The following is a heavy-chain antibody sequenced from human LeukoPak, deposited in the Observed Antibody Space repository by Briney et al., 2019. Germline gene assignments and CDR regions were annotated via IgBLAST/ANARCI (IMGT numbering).Heavy chain of an antibody. CDR2: INPNSGGT. V-gene: IGHV1-2*02. CDR3: ATQQSPLYSSSWYPSGRYYYYYYRDV. D-gene: IGHD6-13*01. CDR1: GYTFTGYY. J-gene: IGHJ6*03. Sequence: VASVKVSCKASGYTFTGYYMHWVRQAPGQGLEWMGWINPNSGGTNYAQKFQGRVTMTRDTSISTAYMELSRLRSDDTAVYYCATQQSPLYSSSWYPSGRYYYYYYRDVWGKGTTVTVSS.